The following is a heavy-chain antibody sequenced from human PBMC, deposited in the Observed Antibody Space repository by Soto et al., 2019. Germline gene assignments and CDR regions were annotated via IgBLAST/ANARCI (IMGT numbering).Heavy chain of an antibody. CDR1: GGSFSGYF. CDR3: ARGISMIVEVQRDAPDKYYFDS. J-gene: IGHJ4*02. D-gene: IGHD3-22*01. V-gene: IGHV4-34*01. CDR2: INHSGST. Sequence: SETLSLTCAVYGGSFSGYFWTWIRQPPGKGLEWIGEINHSGSTNSNPSLKSRVTISVDTSKNQFSLKLNSVTAADTAVYLCARGISMIVEVQRDAPDKYYFDSWGQGTRVTVS.